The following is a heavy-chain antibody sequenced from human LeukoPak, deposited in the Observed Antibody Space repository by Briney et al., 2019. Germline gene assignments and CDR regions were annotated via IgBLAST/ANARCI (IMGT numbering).Heavy chain of an antibody. CDR1: GGTFSSYA. Sequence: SVKVSCKASGGTFSSYAISRVRQAPGQGLEWMGGIIPIFGTANYAQKFQGRVTITADESTSTAYMELSSLRSEDTAVYYCARAVLTLGDAFDIWGQGTMVTVSS. CDR2: IIPIFGTA. V-gene: IGHV1-69*01. CDR3: ARAVLTLGDAFDI. D-gene: IGHD6-6*01. J-gene: IGHJ3*02.